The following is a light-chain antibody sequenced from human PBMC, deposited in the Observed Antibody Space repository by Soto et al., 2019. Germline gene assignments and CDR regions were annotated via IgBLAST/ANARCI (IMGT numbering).Light chain of an antibody. CDR2: DAS. J-gene: IGKJ4*01. CDR1: QSVSSY. Sequence: EIVLTQSPATLSLSPGERATLSCRTSQSVSSYLAWYQQKPGQAPRLLIYDASNRATDIPARFSGSGSGTAFTLTISSLEPEDFAIYYCQQRSNWPLTFGAGTKVEIK. V-gene: IGKV3-11*01. CDR3: QQRSNWPLT.